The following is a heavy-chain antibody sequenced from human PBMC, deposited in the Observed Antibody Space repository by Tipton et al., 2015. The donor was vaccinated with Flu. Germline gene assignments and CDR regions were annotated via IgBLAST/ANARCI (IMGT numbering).Heavy chain of an antibody. D-gene: IGHD2-2*01. CDR3: ARVKCSSTSCYYYFDY. CDR1: GGSFSGYY. V-gene: IGHV4-34*01. Sequence: TLFLTCAVYGGSFSGYYWSWIRQPPGKGLEWIGEINHSGSTNYNPSLKSRVTISVDTSKNQFSLKLSSVTAADTAVYYCARVKCSSTSCYYYFDYWGQGTLVTVSS. CDR2: INHSGST. J-gene: IGHJ4*02.